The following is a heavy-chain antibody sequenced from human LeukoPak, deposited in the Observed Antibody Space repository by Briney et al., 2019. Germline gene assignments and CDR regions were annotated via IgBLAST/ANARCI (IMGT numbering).Heavy chain of an antibody. J-gene: IGHJ6*02. V-gene: IGHV3-33*01. CDR1: GFTFSSYG. CDR3: ASALXDFWSGYSPYYYYGMDV. Sequence: GRSLRLSCAASGFTFSSYGMHWVRQAPGXXXXXXXXXXXXXXNKYYADSVXGXXXXXXDNSKNTLYLQMNSLRAEDTAVYYCASALXDFWSGYSPYYYYGMDVWGQGTTVTVSS. CDR2: XXXXXXNK. D-gene: IGHD3-3*01.